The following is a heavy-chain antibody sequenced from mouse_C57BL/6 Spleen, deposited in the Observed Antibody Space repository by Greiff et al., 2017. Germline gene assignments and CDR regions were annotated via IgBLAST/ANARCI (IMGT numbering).Heavy chain of an antibody. CDR2: IDPSSGYT. D-gene: IGHD2-4*01. CDR1: GYTFTSYW. Sequence: QVQLKESGAELAKPGASVKLSCKASGYTFTSYWMHWVKQRPGQGLEWIGYIDPSSGYTKYNQKFKDKATMTAGKSSSTAYMQLSSLRYENSAVYYCARWELSTVSTTYAIDYWGQGTTLTVSS. CDR3: ARWELSTVSTTYAIDY. V-gene: IGHV1-7*01. J-gene: IGHJ2*01.